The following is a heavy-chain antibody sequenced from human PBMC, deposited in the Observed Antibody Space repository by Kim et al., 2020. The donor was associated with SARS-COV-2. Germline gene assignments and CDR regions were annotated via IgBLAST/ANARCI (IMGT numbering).Heavy chain of an antibody. CDR1: GYTFTSYW. D-gene: IGHD2-15*01. Sequence: GESLKISCKGSGYTFTSYWIGWVRQMPGNGPEWVGIIYPGDSDTRYSPSFQGHVTISADKSISTAYLQWSSLKASDTAIYYCASSVAMPCIRFDPWGPGT. CDR3: ASSVAMPCIRFDP. CDR2: IYPGDSDT. J-gene: IGHJ5*02. V-gene: IGHV5-51*01.